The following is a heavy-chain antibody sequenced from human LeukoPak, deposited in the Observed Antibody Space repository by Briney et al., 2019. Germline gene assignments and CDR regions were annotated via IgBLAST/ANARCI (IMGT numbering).Heavy chain of an antibody. V-gene: IGHV1-8*03. CDR2: MNPNSGNT. Sequence: ASVKVSCKASGYTFTSYGISWVRQAPGQGLEWMGWMNPNSGNTGYAQKFQGRVTITRNTSISTAYMELSSLRSEDTAVYYCTRDPGTVTYYFDYWGQGSLVTVSS. CDR1: GYTFTSYG. CDR3: TRDPGTVTYYFDY. J-gene: IGHJ4*02. D-gene: IGHD4-17*01.